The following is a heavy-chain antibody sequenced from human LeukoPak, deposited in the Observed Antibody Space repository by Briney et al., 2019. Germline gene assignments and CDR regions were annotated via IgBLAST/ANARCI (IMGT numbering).Heavy chain of an antibody. CDR1: GYTFTSYG. J-gene: IGHJ5*02. CDR3: AIKHCSGGSCYYSSLNNWFDP. Sequence: ASVKVSCKASGYTFTSYGISWVRQAPGQGLEWMGWISAYNGNTNYAQKLQGRVTMTTDTSTSTAYMELSSLGSEDTAVYYCAIKHCSGGSCYYSSLNNWFDPWGQGTLVTVSS. CDR2: ISAYNGNT. D-gene: IGHD2-15*01. V-gene: IGHV1-18*01.